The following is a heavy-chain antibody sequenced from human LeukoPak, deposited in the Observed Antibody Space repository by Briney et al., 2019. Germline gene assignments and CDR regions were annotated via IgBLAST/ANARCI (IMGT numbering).Heavy chain of an antibody. CDR1: GYTFTSYG. J-gene: IGHJ6*02. CDR2: ISAYSGNT. CDR3: ARDLGADYDFWSGYTYYGMDV. D-gene: IGHD3-3*01. Sequence: ASVKVSCKASGYTFTSYGISWVRQAPGQGLEWMGSISAYSGNTNYAQRLQGRVTMTTDTSTSTAYMELRSLRSDDTAVYYCARDLGADYDFWSGYTYYGMDVWGQGTTVTVSS. V-gene: IGHV1-18*01.